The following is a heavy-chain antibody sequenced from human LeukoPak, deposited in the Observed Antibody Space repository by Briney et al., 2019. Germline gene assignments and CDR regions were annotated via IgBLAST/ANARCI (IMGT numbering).Heavy chain of an antibody. J-gene: IGHJ6*03. CDR3: ARVTYYYGSGSYYYYYYYMDV. CDR1: GGSINSYY. Sequence: SETLSLTCTVSGGSINSYYWSWIRQPPGKGLEWIGYIYYSGSTNYNPSLKSRVTISVDTSKNQFSLKLSSVTAADTAVYYCARVTYYYGSGSYYYYYYYMDVWGKGTTVTVSS. D-gene: IGHD3-10*01. V-gene: IGHV4-59*01. CDR2: IYYSGST.